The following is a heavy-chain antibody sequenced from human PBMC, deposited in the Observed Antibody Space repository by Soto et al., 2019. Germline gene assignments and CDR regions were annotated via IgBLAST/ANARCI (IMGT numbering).Heavy chain of an antibody. D-gene: IGHD1-26*01. Sequence: GESLKISCKGSGYTFTNYWIAWVRQMPGKGLEWMGIIYPGDSDTRYSPSFQGQVTISADKSISTAYLQWSSLKASDTAMYYCARRSIVGATGAFDIWGQGTMVTVSS. V-gene: IGHV5-51*01. CDR1: GYTFTNYW. CDR3: ARRSIVGATGAFDI. CDR2: IYPGDSDT. J-gene: IGHJ3*02.